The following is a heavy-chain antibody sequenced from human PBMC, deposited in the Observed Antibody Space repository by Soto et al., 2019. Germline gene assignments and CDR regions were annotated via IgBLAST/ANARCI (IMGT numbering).Heavy chain of an antibody. CDR1: GGSVSSGSYH. CDR3: ARAKWDLFYFDY. CDR2: IFYSGST. Sequence: QVQLQESGPGLVKPSETLSLTCTVSGGSVSSGSYHWSWIRQSPGKGPEWIGSIFYSGSTKYSPSLRSRVTISVDTSKDQFSLRLSSVTAADTAVYYCARAKWDLFYFDYWGQGTLVTVSS. V-gene: IGHV4-61*01. J-gene: IGHJ4*02. D-gene: IGHD1-26*01.